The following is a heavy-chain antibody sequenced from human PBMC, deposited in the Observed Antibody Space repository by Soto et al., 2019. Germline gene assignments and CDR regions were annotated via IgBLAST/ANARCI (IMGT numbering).Heavy chain of an antibody. V-gene: IGHV3-21*06. CDR3: AREVIAAAIDY. J-gene: IGHJ4*02. CDR2: ISSSSSYI. Sequence: EVQLVESGGGLVKPGGSLRLSCAASGFTFSSYSMNWVRQAPGKGLEWVSSISSSSSYIYYAYSVKGRFTISRDNAKNSLYLKVKTLRAGDTAVYYCAREVIAAAIDYWAPGTLVTVS. D-gene: IGHD6-13*01. CDR1: GFTFSSYS.